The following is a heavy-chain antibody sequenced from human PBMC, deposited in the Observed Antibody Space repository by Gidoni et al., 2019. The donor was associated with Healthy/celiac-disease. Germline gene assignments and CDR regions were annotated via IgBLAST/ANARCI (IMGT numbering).Heavy chain of an antibody. CDR1: GLTFSNAW. Sequence: EVQLVESGGGWVKPGGSLRLSCADSGLTFSNAWMSWVRQAPGKGLEWVGRIKSTTDGGTTASAAPVKGRFPISRDDSKNTLYLQMNSLKTEDTAVYYCTTDAVSLWSPIYYYYGMDVWGQGTTVTVSS. J-gene: IGHJ6*02. V-gene: IGHV3-15*01. CDR3: TTDAVSLWSPIYYYYGMDV. CDR2: IKSTTDGGTT. D-gene: IGHD3-10*01.